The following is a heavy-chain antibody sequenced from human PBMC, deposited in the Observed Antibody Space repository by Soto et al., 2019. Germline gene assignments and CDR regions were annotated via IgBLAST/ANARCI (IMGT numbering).Heavy chain of an antibody. D-gene: IGHD4-17*01. Sequence: EVQLVESGGGLVQPGWSLRLSCAASGFTFSSYYAHWVRQAPGKGLVWVSRINSDGSIADYADSVKGRFTISRDNAKNTRYLQMNSMRAEDTAVYYCARDLLPNDYGGAYCMEVWGKGTTVTVSS. V-gene: IGHV3-74*01. CDR1: GFTFSSYY. J-gene: IGHJ6*03. CDR2: INSDGSIA. CDR3: ARDLLPNDYGGAYCMEV.